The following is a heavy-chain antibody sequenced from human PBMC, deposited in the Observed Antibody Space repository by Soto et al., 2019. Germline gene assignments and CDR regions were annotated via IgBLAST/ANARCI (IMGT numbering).Heavy chain of an antibody. Sequence: SETLSLTCTVSGGSISSSSYYWGWIRQPPGKGLEWIGSIYYSGSTYYNPSLKSRVTISVDTSKNQFSLKLSSVTAADTAVYYCIRELLYRARYYYYMDVWGKGTTVTVSS. CDR2: IYYSGST. V-gene: IGHV4-39*01. CDR3: IRELLYRARYYYYMDV. J-gene: IGHJ6*03. D-gene: IGHD3-10*01. CDR1: GGSISSSSYY.